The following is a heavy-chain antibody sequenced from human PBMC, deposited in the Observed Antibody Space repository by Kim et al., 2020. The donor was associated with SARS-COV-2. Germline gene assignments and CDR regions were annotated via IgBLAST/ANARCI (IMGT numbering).Heavy chain of an antibody. J-gene: IGHJ4*02. CDR3: ARDPPLVHHYYVLPDDY. D-gene: IGHD1-26*01. CDR2: ISSSGSTI. CDR1: GFTFSDYY. V-gene: IGHV3-11*01. Sequence: GGSLRLSCAASGFTFSDYYMSWIRQAPGKGLEWVSYISSSGSTIYYADSVKGRFTISRDNAKNSLYLQMNSLRAEDTAVYYCARDPPLVHHYYVLPDDYWGQGTLVTVSS.